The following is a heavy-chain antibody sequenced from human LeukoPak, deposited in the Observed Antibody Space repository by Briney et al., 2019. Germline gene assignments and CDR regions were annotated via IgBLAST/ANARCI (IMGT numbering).Heavy chain of an antibody. V-gene: IGHV3-9*01. CDR1: GFTFDDYA. J-gene: IGHJ4*02. D-gene: IGHD3-22*01. CDR2: ISWNSGSI. Sequence: GGSLRLSCAASGFTFDDYAMHWVRQAPGKGLEWVSGISWNSGSIGYADSVKGRFTISRDNAKNSLYLQMNSLRAEDTALYYCAKDGYDSSWTYFDYWGQGTLATVSS. CDR3: AKDGYDSSWTYFDY.